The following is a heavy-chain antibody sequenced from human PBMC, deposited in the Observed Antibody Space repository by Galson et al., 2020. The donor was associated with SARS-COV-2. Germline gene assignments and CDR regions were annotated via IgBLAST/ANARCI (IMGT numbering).Heavy chain of an antibody. J-gene: IGHJ4*02. D-gene: IGHD6-19*01. CDR1: GFTFSSYW. CDR2: IKEDGSEQ. CDR3: GRDKVAVWHWLMEN. Sequence: GSLKISCAASGFTFSSYWMTWVRQAPGKGLEWVANIKEDGSEQHYVDSVKGRFTISRDNAKNSLSLQMNGLRAEDTAVYYCGRDKVAVWHWLMENWGQGTLVTVSS. V-gene: IGHV3-7*03.